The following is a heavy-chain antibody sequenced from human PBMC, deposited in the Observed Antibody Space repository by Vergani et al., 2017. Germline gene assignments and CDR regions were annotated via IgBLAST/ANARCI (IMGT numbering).Heavy chain of an antibody. CDR2: ISWNSGSI. J-gene: IGHJ4*02. Sequence: EVQLVESGGGLVQPGRSLRLSCAASGFTFDDYAMHWVRQAPGKGLEWVSGISWNSGSIGYVDSVKGRFTISRDNAKNSLYLQMNSLRAEDTAVYYCARDNTVYCSSTSCPSEGLDYWGQGTLVTVSS. D-gene: IGHD2-2*01. V-gene: IGHV3-9*01. CDR1: GFTFDDYA. CDR3: ARDNTVYCSSTSCPSEGLDY.